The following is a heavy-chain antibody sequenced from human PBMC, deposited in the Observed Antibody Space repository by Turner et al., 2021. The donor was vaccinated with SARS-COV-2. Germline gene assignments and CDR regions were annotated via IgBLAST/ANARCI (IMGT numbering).Heavy chain of an antibody. D-gene: IGHD4-17*01. CDR2: RHYSGNN. V-gene: IGHV4-39*02. Sequence: QLQLQESGPRLVKPSETLSLICSVSGGSITGRSYYWTWIRQAPGKGLEWIASRHYSGNNFYNPSLESRVTISVDTSENHVSLRVGSLTAAATAVYYCVPFVGMTTATTSRYFDFWGRGTLVTVSS. J-gene: IGHJ4*02. CDR3: VPFVGMTTATTSRYFDF. CDR1: GGSITGRSYY.